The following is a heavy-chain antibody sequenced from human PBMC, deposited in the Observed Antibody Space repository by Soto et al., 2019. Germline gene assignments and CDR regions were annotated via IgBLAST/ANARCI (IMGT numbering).Heavy chain of an antibody. CDR2: INHSGST. CDR3: AREEQWLTLNWFDP. J-gene: IGHJ5*02. V-gene: IGHV4-34*01. CDR1: GGSFSGYY. D-gene: IGHD6-19*01. Sequence: SQTLSLTCAVYGGSFSGYYWSWIRQPPGKGLEWIGEINHSGSTNYNPSLKSRVTISVDTSKNQFSLKLSSVTAADTAVYYCAREEQWLTLNWFDPWGQGTLVTVSS.